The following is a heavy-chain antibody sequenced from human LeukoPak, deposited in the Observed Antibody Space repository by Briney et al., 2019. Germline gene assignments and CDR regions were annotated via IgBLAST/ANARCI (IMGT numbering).Heavy chain of an antibody. CDR1: GDSVSSNSAA. CDR2: TYYRSKWYN. V-gene: IGHV6-1*01. CDR3: ARAYSSSWYFNWFDP. D-gene: IGHD6-13*01. Sequence: SQTLSLTCAISGDSVSSNSAAWNWIRQSPSRGLEWLGRTYYRSKWYNDYAVSVKSRITINPDTSKNQFSLQLTSVTAADTAVHYCARAYSSSWYFNWFDPWGQGTLVTVSS. J-gene: IGHJ5*02.